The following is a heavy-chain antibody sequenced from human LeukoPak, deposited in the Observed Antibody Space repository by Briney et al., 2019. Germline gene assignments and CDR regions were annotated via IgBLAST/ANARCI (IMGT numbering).Heavy chain of an antibody. CDR2: IYHSGNT. CDR1: GYSISSGYY. J-gene: IGHJ4*02. Sequence: SETLSLTCTVSGYSISSGYYWGWIRQPPGKGLEWIGNIYHSGNTYYNPSLKSRVTISVDTSKNQFSLKLTSVTAADTATYYCARETSLAGFASGLGFNYWGQGTPVTVSS. D-gene: IGHD6-19*01. CDR3: ARETSLAGFASGLGFNY. V-gene: IGHV4-38-2*02.